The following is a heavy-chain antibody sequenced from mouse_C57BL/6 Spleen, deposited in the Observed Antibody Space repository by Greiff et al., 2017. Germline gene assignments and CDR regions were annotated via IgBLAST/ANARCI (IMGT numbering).Heavy chain of an antibody. CDR1: GYTFTSYW. CDR3: ARRGYSNYYFDD. CDR2: IDPSDSYT. J-gene: IGHJ2*01. D-gene: IGHD2-5*01. V-gene: IGHV1-69*01. Sequence: QVQLKQPGAELVMPGASVKLSCKASGYTFTSYWMHWVKQRPGQGLEWIGEIDPSDSYTNYNQKFKGKSTLTVDKSSSTAYMQLSSLTSEDSAVYYCARRGYSNYYFDDWGQGTTLTVSS.